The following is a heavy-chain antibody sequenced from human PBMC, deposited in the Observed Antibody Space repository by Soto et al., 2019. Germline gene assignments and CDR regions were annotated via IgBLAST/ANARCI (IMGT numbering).Heavy chain of an antibody. V-gene: IGHV3-23*01. CDR1: GFTFSTYA. J-gene: IGHJ3*02. D-gene: IGHD3-9*01. CDR2: ISGSGGST. CDR3: VKGRNILTGYYRTDAFDI. Sequence: GGSLRLSCGASGFTFSTYAMSWVRQAPGKGLEWVSAISGSGGSTYYADSVKGRFTISRDNSKNTLYLQMSSLRAEDTAVYYCVKGRNILTGYYRTDAFDIWGQGTMVTVSS.